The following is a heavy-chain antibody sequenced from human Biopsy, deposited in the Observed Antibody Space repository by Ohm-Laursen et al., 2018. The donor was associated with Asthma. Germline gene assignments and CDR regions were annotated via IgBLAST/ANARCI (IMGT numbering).Heavy chain of an antibody. CDR3: ARITNDRIAAAGRYYYYGMDV. CDR1: GGSISSGGYS. V-gene: IGHV4-30-2*01. Sequence: TLSLTCAVSGGSISSGGYSWSWIRQPPGKGLEWIGYIYHSGSTYYNPSLKSRVTISVDTSKNQFSLKLSSVTAADTAVYYCARITNDRIAAAGRYYYYGMDVWGQGTTATVSS. CDR2: IYHSGST. J-gene: IGHJ6*02. D-gene: IGHD6-13*01.